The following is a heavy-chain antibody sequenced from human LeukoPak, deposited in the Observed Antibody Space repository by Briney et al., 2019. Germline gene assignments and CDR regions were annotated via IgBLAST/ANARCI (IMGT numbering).Heavy chain of an antibody. CDR3: ARDKEMATIPVFDY. CDR1: GGSISSGDYY. CDR2: IYYSGST. Sequence: PSQTLSLTCTVSGGSISSGDYYWSWIRQPPGKGLEWIGYIYYSGSTYYNPSLKGRVTISVDTSKNQFSLKLSSVTAADTAVYYCARDKEMATIPVFDYWGQGTLVTVSS. D-gene: IGHD5-24*01. V-gene: IGHV4-30-4*08. J-gene: IGHJ4*02.